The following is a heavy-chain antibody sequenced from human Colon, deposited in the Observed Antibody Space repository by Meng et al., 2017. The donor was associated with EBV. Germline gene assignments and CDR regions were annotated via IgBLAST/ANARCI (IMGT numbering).Heavy chain of an antibody. Sequence: QVRVQRWGAGLLKPSGTRSLPCAVYGGSFSGYYWSWIRQPPEKGLEWIGEINHSGSTNYNPSLKSRVTISVDTSKKQFSLKLSSVTAADTAVYYCARGPGGSYYLYYFDYWGQGTLVTVSS. V-gene: IGHV4-34*01. CDR1: GGSFSGYY. J-gene: IGHJ4*02. CDR3: ARGPGGSYYLYYFDY. CDR2: INHSGST. D-gene: IGHD1-26*01.